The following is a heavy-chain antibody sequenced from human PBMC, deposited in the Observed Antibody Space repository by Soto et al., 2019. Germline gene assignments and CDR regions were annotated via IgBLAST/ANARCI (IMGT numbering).Heavy chain of an antibody. CDR1: GDTFTSYG. Sequence: ASVKVSCKASGDTFTSYGISWVRQAPGQGLEWMGWISAYNGNTNYAQKLQGRVTMTTDTSTSTAYMELRSLRSDDTAVYYCARTGFVVSASGFDYWGQGTLVTVSS. CDR2: ISAYNGNT. V-gene: IGHV1-18*01. CDR3: ARTGFVVSASGFDY. J-gene: IGHJ4*02. D-gene: IGHD2-2*01.